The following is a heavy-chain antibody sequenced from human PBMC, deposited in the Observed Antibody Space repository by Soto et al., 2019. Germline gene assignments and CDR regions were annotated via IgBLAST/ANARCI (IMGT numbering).Heavy chain of an antibody. CDR2: ISYDGSNK. CDR1: GFTFSSYA. CDR3: AKAHYGFDY. D-gene: IGHD3-16*01. V-gene: IGHV3-30-3*01. Sequence: GGSLRLSCAASGFTFSSYAMHWVRQAPGKGLEWVAVISYDGSNKYYADSVKGRFTISRDNSKNTLYLQMNSLRAEDTAVYYCAKAHYGFDYWGQGTLVTVSS. J-gene: IGHJ4*02.